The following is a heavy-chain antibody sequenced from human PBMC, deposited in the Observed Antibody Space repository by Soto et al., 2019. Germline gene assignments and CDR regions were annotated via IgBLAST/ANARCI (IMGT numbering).Heavy chain of an antibody. Sequence: GGSLRLSCAASGFTFSSYAMHWVRQAPGKGLEWVAVISYDGSNKYYADSVKGRFTISRDNSKNTLYLQMNSLRAEDTAVYYCARGVGLEMATTDALDYWGQGTLVTVSS. CDR3: ARGVGLEMATTDALDY. J-gene: IGHJ4*02. CDR1: GFTFSSYA. D-gene: IGHD1-1*01. V-gene: IGHV3-30-3*01. CDR2: ISYDGSNK.